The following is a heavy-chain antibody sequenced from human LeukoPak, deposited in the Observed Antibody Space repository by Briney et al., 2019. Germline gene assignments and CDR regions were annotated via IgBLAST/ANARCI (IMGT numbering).Heavy chain of an antibody. CDR3: ARLATGETFDY. CDR2: ISGSGGST. Sequence: PGGSLRLSCAASGFAFSTYAMSWVRQAPGKGLKWVSVISGSGGSTYYADSVKGRFTISRDNSKDTLYLQMNSLRAEDTAVYYCARLATGETFDYWGQGTLVTVSS. V-gene: IGHV3-23*01. J-gene: IGHJ4*02. D-gene: IGHD6-13*01. CDR1: GFAFSTYA.